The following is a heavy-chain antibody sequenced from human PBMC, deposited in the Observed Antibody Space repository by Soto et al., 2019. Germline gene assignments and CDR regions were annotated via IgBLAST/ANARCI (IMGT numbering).Heavy chain of an antibody. CDR1: GFTFSSYW. J-gene: IGHJ3*02. CDR2: IKQDGSEK. Sequence: PGGSLRLSCAASGFTFSSYWMSWVRQAPGKGLEWVANIKQDGSEKYYVDSVKGRFTISRDNAKNSLYLQMNSLRAEDTAVYYCARDWATVTIRVAAFDIWGQGTMVTVSS. V-gene: IGHV3-7*01. CDR3: ARDWATVTIRVAAFDI. D-gene: IGHD4-17*01.